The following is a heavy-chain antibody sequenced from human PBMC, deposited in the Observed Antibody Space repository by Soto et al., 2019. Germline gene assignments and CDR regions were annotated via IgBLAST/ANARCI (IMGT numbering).Heavy chain of an antibody. J-gene: IGHJ5*02. CDR3: VRGGYSSSWERLDP. Sequence: GGSLRLSCAASGFTFSNAWMSWVRQAPGKGLEWVGRIKSKTDGGTTDYAAPVKGRFTISRDDSKNTLYLQMNSLRIEDTAMYYCVRGGYSSSWERLDPWGQGTLVTVSS. V-gene: IGHV3-15*01. CDR2: IKSKTDGGTT. D-gene: IGHD4-4*01. CDR1: GFTFSNAW.